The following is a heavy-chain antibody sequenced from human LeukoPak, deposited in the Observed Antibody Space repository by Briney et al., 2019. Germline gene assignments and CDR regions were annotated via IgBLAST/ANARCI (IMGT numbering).Heavy chain of an antibody. CDR1: GFTFSSYS. CDR2: ISTSGSYI. V-gene: IGHV3-21*01. CDR3: ARVRGNWNYVDY. D-gene: IGHD1-1*01. Sequence: PGGSLRLSCAASGFTFSSYSMNWVRQAPGKGLEWVSSISTSGSYIYYADSVKGRITTSRDNAKNSLYLQMNSLRAEDTAVYYCARVRGNWNYVDYWGQGTLVTVSS. J-gene: IGHJ4*02.